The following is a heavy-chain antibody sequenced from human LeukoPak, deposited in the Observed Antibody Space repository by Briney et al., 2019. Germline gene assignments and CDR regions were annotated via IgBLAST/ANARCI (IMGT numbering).Heavy chain of an antibody. CDR2: INYSGNT. Sequence: SETLSLTCTVSGDSIRSNSYYWVWVRQPPGKGPEWIGSINYSGNTYYNWSLRSRVTISVDSRNQFSLNLRFVTAADAAVYSCARLITSHIDGNYFDFWGPGTVVTVSS. V-gene: IGHV4-39*01. D-gene: IGHD1-20*01. CDR1: GDSIRSNSYY. J-gene: IGHJ4*02. CDR3: ARLITSHIDGNYFDF.